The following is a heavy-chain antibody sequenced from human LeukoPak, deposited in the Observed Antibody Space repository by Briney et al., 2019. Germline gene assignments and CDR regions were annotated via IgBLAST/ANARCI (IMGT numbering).Heavy chain of an antibody. V-gene: IGHV3-48*04. CDR3: VRGTRAFDV. CDR1: GFIFSSYD. J-gene: IGHJ3*01. CDR2: ISSRSRTI. Sequence: GGSLRLSCAASGFIFSSYDFNWVRQAPGRGLEWVSYISSRSRTIYYADSVKGRFTISRDNAQKSLYLQINSLRGDDTALYYCVRGTRAFDVWGQGTMVTVSS.